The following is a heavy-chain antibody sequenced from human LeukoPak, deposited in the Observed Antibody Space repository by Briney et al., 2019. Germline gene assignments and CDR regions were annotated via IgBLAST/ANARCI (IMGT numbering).Heavy chain of an antibody. Sequence: PSQTLSLTXTVSGGSISSDSYYWSWIRQPAGKGLEWIGRIYTSGSTNYNPSLKSRVTISVDTSKNQFSLNLSSVTAADTAVFYCARTYRGYCSGGSCYSSIYYYYMDVWGKGTTVTVSS. J-gene: IGHJ6*03. V-gene: IGHV4-61*02. CDR2: IYTSGST. CDR3: ARTYRGYCSGGSCYSSIYYYYMDV. D-gene: IGHD2-15*01. CDR1: GGSISSDSYY.